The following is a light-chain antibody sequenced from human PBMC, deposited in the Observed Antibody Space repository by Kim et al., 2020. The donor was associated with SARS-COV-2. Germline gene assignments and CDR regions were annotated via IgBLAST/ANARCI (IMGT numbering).Light chain of an antibody. CDR3: QHYNNWPYT. Sequence: SVSPGGSAPLSCRASQSVNSDLAWYQQKPGQAPSLLIYDASTRAAGIPARFSGSGSGTEFTLTISSLQSEDFAVYYCQHYNNWPYTFGQGTKLEI. CDR1: QSVNSD. CDR2: DAS. V-gene: IGKV3-15*01. J-gene: IGKJ2*01.